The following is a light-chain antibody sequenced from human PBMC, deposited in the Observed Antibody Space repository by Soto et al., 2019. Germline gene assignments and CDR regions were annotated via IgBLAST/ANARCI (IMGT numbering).Light chain of an antibody. CDR3: QQLNSYPLT. V-gene: IGKV3-11*01. J-gene: IGKJ4*01. Sequence: IVLTQSPATLSLSPGERATLSCRARQTVSTYLSWYQHKPGQAPRLLIYGASKRATDIPARFSGSGSGTDFTLTISSLEPEDFATYFCQQLNSYPLTFGGGTKVEIK. CDR2: GAS. CDR1: QTVSTY.